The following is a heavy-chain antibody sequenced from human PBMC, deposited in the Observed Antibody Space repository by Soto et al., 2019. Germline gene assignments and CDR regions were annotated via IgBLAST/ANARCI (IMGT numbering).Heavy chain of an antibody. CDR3: ARVYCSGGGCYGIDY. D-gene: IGHD2-15*01. J-gene: IGHJ4*02. CDR1: GYTFTSYY. V-gene: IGHV1-46*01. Sequence: ASVKVSCKASGYTFTSYYTHWVRQAPGQGLEWMGIISPSGGSTTYAQKFQGRVRMTRDTSTSTVYMELSSLRSEDTAVYYCARVYCSGGGCYGIDYWGQGTLVTVSS. CDR2: ISPSGGST.